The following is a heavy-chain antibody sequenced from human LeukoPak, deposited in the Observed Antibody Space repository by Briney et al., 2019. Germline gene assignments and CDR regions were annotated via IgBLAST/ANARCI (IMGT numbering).Heavy chain of an antibody. D-gene: IGHD3-10*01. J-gene: IGHJ6*02. Sequence: GGSLRLSCAASGFTFSSYAMHWVRQAPGKGLEWVAVISYDGSNKYYADSVKGRFTISRDNSKNTLYLQMNSLRAEDTAVYYCVREIWSTRYYYYGMDVWGQGTTVTVSS. CDR2: ISYDGSNK. CDR1: GFTFSSYA. CDR3: VREIWSTRYYYYGMDV. V-gene: IGHV3-30*04.